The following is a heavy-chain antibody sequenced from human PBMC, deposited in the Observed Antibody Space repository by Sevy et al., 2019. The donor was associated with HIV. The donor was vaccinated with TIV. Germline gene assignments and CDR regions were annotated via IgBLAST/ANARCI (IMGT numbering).Heavy chain of an antibody. Sequence: GGSLRLSCAASGFTFSKYSMSWVRQPPGKGLEWVSTLSFGCGEINYADSVKGRFNISRDNSKSSVYLQMNNLRPEDTAVYYCAREGWTKPHDYWGQGTLVTVSS. CDR1: GFTFSKYS. V-gene: IGHV3-23*01. CDR3: AREGWTKPHDY. D-gene: IGHD2-15*01. CDR2: LSFGCGEI. J-gene: IGHJ4*02.